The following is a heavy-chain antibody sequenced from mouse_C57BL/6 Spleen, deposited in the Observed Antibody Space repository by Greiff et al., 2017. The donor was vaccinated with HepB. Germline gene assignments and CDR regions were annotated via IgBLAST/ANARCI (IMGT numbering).Heavy chain of an antibody. J-gene: IGHJ4*01. CDR1: GYTFTSYW. D-gene: IGHD1-1*01. Sequence: QVQLKQPGAELVKPGASVKMSCKASGYTFTSYWITWVKQRPGQGLEWIGDIYPGSGSTNYNEKFKSKATLTVDTSSSTAYMQLSSLTSEDSAVYYCARLHYYGSSYVDYAMDYWGQGTSVTVSS. CDR3: ARLHYYGSSYVDYAMDY. V-gene: IGHV1-55*01. CDR2: IYPGSGST.